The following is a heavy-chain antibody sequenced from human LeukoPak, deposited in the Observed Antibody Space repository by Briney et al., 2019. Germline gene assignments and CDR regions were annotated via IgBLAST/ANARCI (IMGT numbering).Heavy chain of an antibody. V-gene: IGHV4-34*01. CDR2: INHSGST. J-gene: IGHJ6*02. Sequence: PSETLSLTCAVYGGSFSGYYWSWIRQPPGKGLEWIGEINHSGSTNYNPSLKSRVTISVDASKSQFSLKLSSVTAADTAVYYCARETPIAVAGYYYYYGMDVWGQGTTVTVSS. CDR1: GGSFSGYY. CDR3: ARETPIAVAGYYYYYGMDV. D-gene: IGHD6-19*01.